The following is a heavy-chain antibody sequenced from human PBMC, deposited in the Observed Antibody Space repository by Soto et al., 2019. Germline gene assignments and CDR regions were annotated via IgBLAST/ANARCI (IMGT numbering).Heavy chain of an antibody. CDR1: GDSVSSNSAA. V-gene: IGHV6-1*01. D-gene: IGHD3-10*01. J-gene: IGHJ3*02. CDR3: ARERGVLSEAFDI. Sequence: LSLTCAISGDSVSSNSAAWNWLRQSPSRGLEWLGRTYYRSKWYNDYVVSVKSRITINPDTSKNQFSLQLNSVTPEDTAVYYCARERGVLSEAFDIWGQGTVVTVSS. CDR2: TYYRSKWYN.